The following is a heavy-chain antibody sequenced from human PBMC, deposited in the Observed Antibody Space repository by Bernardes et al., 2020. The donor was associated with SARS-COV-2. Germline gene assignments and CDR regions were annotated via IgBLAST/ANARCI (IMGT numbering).Heavy chain of an antibody. CDR1: GGSISSGGYY. J-gene: IGHJ3*02. D-gene: IGHD3-22*01. V-gene: IGHV4-31*03. Sequence: SETLSLTCTVSGGSISSGGYYWSWIRQHPGKGLEWIGYIYYSGSTYYNPSLKSRVTISVDTSKNQFSLKLSSVTAADTAVYYCARAGTTYYYDSSPYAFDIWGQGTMVTVSS. CDR2: IYYSGST. CDR3: ARAGTTYYYDSSPYAFDI.